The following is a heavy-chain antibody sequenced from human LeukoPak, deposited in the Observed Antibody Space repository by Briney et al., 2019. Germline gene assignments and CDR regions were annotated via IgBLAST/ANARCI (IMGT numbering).Heavy chain of an antibody. V-gene: IGHV3-21*01. CDR3: SRGQSDHYYYGMDV. J-gene: IGHJ6*04. CDR1: GFTFSSYS. Sequence: PGGSLRLSCAASGFTFSSYSMNWVRQAPGKGLEWVSSISSSSSYIYYADSVKGRFTISRDNAKNSLYLQMNSLRAEDTAVYYCSRGQSDHYYYGMDVWGKGTTVTVSS. D-gene: IGHD6-19*01. CDR2: ISSSSSYI.